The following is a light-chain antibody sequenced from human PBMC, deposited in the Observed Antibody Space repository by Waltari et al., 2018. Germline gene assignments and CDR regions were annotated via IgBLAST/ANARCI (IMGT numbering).Light chain of an antibody. V-gene: IGLV8-61*01. CDR1: SASVYITSF. CDR2: KVI. J-gene: IGLJ3*02. Sequence: QTVMPPASSSSVSPGMASTPTSALGSASVYITSFPPWYQQTPGQPPRTPVYKVISRSSGVPDRFSGSSLGNTAALTIMGAQADDESDYDCSVYMGSGVWVFGGVPKLTGL. CDR3: SVYMGSGVWV.